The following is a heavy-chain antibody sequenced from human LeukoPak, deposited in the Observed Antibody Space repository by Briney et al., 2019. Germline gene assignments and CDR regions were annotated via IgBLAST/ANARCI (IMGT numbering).Heavy chain of an antibody. CDR1: GFTFSNYM. J-gene: IGHJ4*02. V-gene: IGHV3-74*01. CDR3: LRDLNWSLDQ. CDR2: IKSDGTTI. D-gene: IGHD1-20*01. Sequence: GGSLRLSCAASGFTFSNYMMHWVRQAPGKGLVWVSRIKSDGTTITYADSVEGRFTISRDNAKNTLYLQMNSLRAEDTAVYYCLRDLNWSLDQWGQGTLVTVSS.